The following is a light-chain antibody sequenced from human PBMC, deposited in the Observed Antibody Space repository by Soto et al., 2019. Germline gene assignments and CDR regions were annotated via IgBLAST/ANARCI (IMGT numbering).Light chain of an antibody. V-gene: IGKV3-20*01. Sequence: TQSPGTLSLSPGERATLSCRASQSVSSSYLAWYQQKPGQAPRLLIYGASSRATGIPDRFSGSGFGTDFTLTISRLEPEDFAVYYCQQYGSPGTFGQGTKVDIK. J-gene: IGKJ1*01. CDR3: QQYGSPGT. CDR1: QSVSSSY. CDR2: GAS.